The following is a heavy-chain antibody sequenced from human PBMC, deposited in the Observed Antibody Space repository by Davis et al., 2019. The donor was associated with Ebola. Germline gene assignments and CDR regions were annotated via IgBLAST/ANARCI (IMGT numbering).Heavy chain of an antibody. CDR2: IYDSGTP. J-gene: IGHJ5*02. CDR1: NYSFSSGYH. V-gene: IGHV4-38-2*02. Sequence: SETLSLTCTVSNYSFSSGYHWGWIRQPPGKGLEWIGTIYDSGTPDYNPSLKSRATISLDTSKNQFSLKLSSVTAADTAVYYCARFNSRGYSWFDPWGQGTLVTVSS. CDR3: ARFNSRGYSWFDP. D-gene: IGHD6-13*01.